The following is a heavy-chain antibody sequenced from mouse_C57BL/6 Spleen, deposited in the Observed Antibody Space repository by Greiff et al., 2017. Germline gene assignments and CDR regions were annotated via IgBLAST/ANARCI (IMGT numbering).Heavy chain of an antibody. J-gene: IGHJ3*01. Sequence: DVQLVESGGGLVKPGGSLKLSCAASGFTFSDYGMHWVRQAPEKGLEWVAYISSGSSTIYYADTVKGRFTISRDNAKNTLFLQMTSLRSEDTAMYYCARGDYDEFAYWGQGTLVTVSA. CDR1: GFTFSDYG. V-gene: IGHV5-17*01. CDR2: ISSGSSTI. D-gene: IGHD2-4*01. CDR3: ARGDYDEFAY.